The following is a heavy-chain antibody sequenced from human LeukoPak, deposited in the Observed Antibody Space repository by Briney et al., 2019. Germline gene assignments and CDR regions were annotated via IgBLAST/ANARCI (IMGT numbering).Heavy chain of an antibody. CDR2: ISFSGST. Sequence: SETLSLTCTVSGGSISSTDYSWGWIRQPPGRVLEWIGTISFSGSTYYNPSLKSRVTISADTSKNQLSLKLTSVTAADTAVYFCARDNYRPAWFYYWGQGALVTVPS. J-gene: IGHJ4*02. D-gene: IGHD3-10*01. V-gene: IGHV4-39*02. CDR3: ARDNYRPAWFYY. CDR1: GGSISSTDYS.